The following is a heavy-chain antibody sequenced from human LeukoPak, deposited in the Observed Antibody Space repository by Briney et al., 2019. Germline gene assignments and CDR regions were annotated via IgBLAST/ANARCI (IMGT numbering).Heavy chain of an antibody. CDR3: ARAGYSAYGMDV. V-gene: IGHV3-30-3*01. CDR1: GFMFSSYA. CDR2: ISYDGSNK. J-gene: IGHJ6*02. D-gene: IGHD5-12*01. Sequence: GGSLRLSCAASGFMFSSYAVHWVRQAPGKGLEWVALISYDGSNKYYADSVKGRFTISRDNSKNTLYPQMNSLRPEDTAVYYCARAGYSAYGMDVWGQGTTVTVSS.